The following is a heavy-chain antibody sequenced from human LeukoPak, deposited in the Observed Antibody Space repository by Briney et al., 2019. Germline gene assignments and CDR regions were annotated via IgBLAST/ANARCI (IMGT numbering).Heavy chain of an antibody. CDR2: ISSSSSAI. J-gene: IGHJ4*02. Sequence: GGSLRLSCAASGFTFSSHSMNWVRQAPGKGREWVSYISSSSSAIYYADSVKGRFTISRDNAKNSLNLQMNSLRDDDTAVYYCARDDMWAFDYWGQGTLVTVSS. D-gene: IGHD1-26*01. CDR3: ARDDMWAFDY. V-gene: IGHV3-48*02. CDR1: GFTFSSHS.